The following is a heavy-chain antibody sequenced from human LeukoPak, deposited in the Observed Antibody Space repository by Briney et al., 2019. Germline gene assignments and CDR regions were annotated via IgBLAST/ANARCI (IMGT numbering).Heavy chain of an antibody. CDR2: TYDSGSS. V-gene: IGHV4-59*01. D-gene: IGHD2-2*01. CDR1: GGSMRNYY. J-gene: IGHJ4*02. Sequence: SETLSLACAVSGGSMRNYYWSWIRQPPGKGLEWIGYTYDSGSSSYNPSLRSRVSISIDTSKNQFSLNLSSVTAADTAVFYCARGWASSWYYFDFWGQGTLVTVSS. CDR3: ARGWASSWYYFDF.